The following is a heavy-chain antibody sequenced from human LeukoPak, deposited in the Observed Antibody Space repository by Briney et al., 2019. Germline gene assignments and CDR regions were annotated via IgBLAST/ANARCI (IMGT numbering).Heavy chain of an antibody. Sequence: ASVKVSCKASGYTFTSYYMHWVRQAPGQGLEWMGLINPSGGSTSYAQKFQGRVTMTRDTSTSTVYMELSSLRPEDTAVYYCARDRVVRYYYDSSGYYAYYYYGMDVWGQGTTVTVSS. J-gene: IGHJ6*02. D-gene: IGHD3-22*01. CDR2: INPSGGST. CDR1: GYTFTSYY. V-gene: IGHV1-46*01. CDR3: ARDRVVRYYYDSSGYYAYYYYGMDV.